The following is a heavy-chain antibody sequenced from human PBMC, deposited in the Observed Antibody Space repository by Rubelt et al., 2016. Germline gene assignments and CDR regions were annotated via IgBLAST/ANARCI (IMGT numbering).Heavy chain of an antibody. CDR3: ARVTTVTNDNWFDP. D-gene: IGHD4-17*01. CDR1: GCSFTSYW. V-gene: IGHV5-51*01. Sequence: EVQLVQSGAEVKKPGESLKISCKGSGCSFTSYWIGWVRQMPGKGLEWMGIIHPGDSDTRYSPSFQGQVTISAEKSISTAYLQGSSLKASDTAMYYCARVTTVTNDNWFDPWGQGTLVTVSS. CDR2: IHPGDSDT. J-gene: IGHJ5*02.